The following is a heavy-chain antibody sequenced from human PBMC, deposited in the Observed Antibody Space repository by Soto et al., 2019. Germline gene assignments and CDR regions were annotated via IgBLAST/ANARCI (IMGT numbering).Heavy chain of an antibody. CDR3: ARHYCSSTSCYYYYYGMDV. Sequence: GESLKISCKGSGYSFTSYWIGWVRQMPGKGLEWMGIIYPGDSDTRYSPSFQGQVTISADKSISTAYLQWSSLKASDTAMYYCARHYCSSTSCYYYYYGMDVWGQGTTVTVSS. CDR2: IYPGDSDT. V-gene: IGHV5-51*01. CDR1: GYSFTSYW. J-gene: IGHJ6*02. D-gene: IGHD2-2*01.